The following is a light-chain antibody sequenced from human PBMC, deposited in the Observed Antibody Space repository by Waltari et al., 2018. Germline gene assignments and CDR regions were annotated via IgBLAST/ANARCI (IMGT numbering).Light chain of an antibody. J-gene: IGLJ1*01. CDR3: NSYTRSNTYV. V-gene: IGLV2-14*03. Sequence: QSALTQPASVSGSPGPSITISCTGTSSDVGAYNSVPWYQQHPGKVPKLIVFDVRNRPAGVPDRFSGSKSGNTASLTISGLQAEDEADYYCNSYTRSNTYVFGTGTRVTVL. CDR1: SSDVGAYNS. CDR2: DVR.